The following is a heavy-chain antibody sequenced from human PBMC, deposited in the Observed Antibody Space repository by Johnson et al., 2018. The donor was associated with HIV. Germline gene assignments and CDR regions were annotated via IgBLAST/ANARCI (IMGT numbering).Heavy chain of an antibody. D-gene: IGHD3-22*01. J-gene: IGHJ3*02. CDR1: GFTFRSYG. V-gene: IGHV3-13*05. CDR3: AKFHGSSASDAFDI. CDR2: IGTAGDQ. Sequence: VQLVESGGGVVQPGRSLRLSCAASGFTFRSYGMHWVRQAPGKGLEWVSAIGTAGDQYYPSSVTGRVTISRVNAKNSLYLQMNSLRAEDTAVYYCAKFHGSSASDAFDIWGQGTIVTVSS.